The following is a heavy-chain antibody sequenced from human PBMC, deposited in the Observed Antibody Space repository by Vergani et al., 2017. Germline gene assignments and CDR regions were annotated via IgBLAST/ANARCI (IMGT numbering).Heavy chain of an antibody. CDR3: ARDSVRGDSSWYKSNLIRSGLDY. Sequence: EVQLVESGGGLVQPGRSLRLSCAASGFTFDDYAMHWVRQAPGKGLEWVSGISWNSGSIGYADSVKGRFTISRDNAKNSLYLQMNSLRAEDTAVYYCARDSVRGDSSWYKSNLIRSGLDYWGQGTLVTVSS. CDR2: ISWNSGSI. J-gene: IGHJ4*02. D-gene: IGHD6-13*01. CDR1: GFTFDDYA. V-gene: IGHV3-9*01.